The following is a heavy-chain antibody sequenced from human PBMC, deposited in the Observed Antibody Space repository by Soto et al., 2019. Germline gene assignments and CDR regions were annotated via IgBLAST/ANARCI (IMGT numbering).Heavy chain of an antibody. CDR1: GGSVTSISSRNYY. CDR2: IYHSGST. J-gene: IGHJ3*02. Sequence: SETLSLTCTVSGGSVTSISSRNYYWGWIRQPPGKGLEWIGYIYHSGSTYYNPSLKSRVTISVDRSKNQFSLKLSSVTAADTAVYYCARTPDIWGQGTMVTVSS. CDR3: ARTPDI. V-gene: IGHV4-30-2*01.